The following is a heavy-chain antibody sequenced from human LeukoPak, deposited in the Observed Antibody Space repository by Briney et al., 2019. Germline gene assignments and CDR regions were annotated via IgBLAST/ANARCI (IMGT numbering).Heavy chain of an antibody. D-gene: IGHD6-19*01. J-gene: IGHJ1*01. CDR1: GGSFSGYY. V-gene: IGHV4-34*01. CDR2: INHSGST. CDR3: ARAHISVTRKYFQH. Sequence: PSETLSLTCAVYGGSFSGYYWSWIRQPPGKGLKWIGEINHSGSTNYNPSLKSRVTISVDTSKNQFSLKLSSVTAADTAVYYCARAHISVTRKYFQHWGQGTLVTVSS.